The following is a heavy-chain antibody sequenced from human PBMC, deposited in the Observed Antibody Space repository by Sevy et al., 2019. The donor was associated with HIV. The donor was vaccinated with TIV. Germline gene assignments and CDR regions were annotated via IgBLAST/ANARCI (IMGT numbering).Heavy chain of an antibody. CDR3: AGGNAWGRGYS. D-gene: IGHD1-26*01. CDR2: IYYNGHI. J-gene: IGHJ4*02. V-gene: IGHV4-59*08. CDR1: GGSITSLY. Sequence: SETLSLTCTVSGGSITSLYWNWIRQPPVKGLEWIANIYYNGHINYNPSLKSRVTLSLDTSKNQFSLGLSSVTAADTAMYYCAGGNAWGRGYSWGQGTLVTVSS.